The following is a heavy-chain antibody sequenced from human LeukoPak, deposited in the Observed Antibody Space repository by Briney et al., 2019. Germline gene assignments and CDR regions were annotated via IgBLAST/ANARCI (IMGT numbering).Heavy chain of an antibody. Sequence: PSQTLSLTCTVSGGSISSYYWSWIRQPPGKGLEWIGYIYYSGSTNYNPSLKSRVTISVDTSKNQFSLKLSSVTAADTAVYYCARHSSGWYLEDYWGQGTLVTVSS. CDR3: ARHSSGWYLEDY. CDR1: GGSISSYY. J-gene: IGHJ4*02. V-gene: IGHV4-59*08. CDR2: IYYSGST. D-gene: IGHD6-19*01.